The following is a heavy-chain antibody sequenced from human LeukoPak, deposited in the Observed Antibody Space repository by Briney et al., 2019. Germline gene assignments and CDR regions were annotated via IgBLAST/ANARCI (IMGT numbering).Heavy chain of an antibody. CDR2: IYPGDSDT. V-gene: IGHV5-51*01. J-gene: IGHJ4*02. CDR3: ARQNVDIVATPMNFDY. D-gene: IGHD5-12*01. Sequence: GESLKISCKISGYSFTTYWIAWVRQMPGKGLEWMGIIYPGDSDTRYSPSFQGQVTISADKSISTAYLQWSSLKASDTAMYYCARQNVDIVATPMNFDYWGQGTLVTVSS. CDR1: GYSFTTYW.